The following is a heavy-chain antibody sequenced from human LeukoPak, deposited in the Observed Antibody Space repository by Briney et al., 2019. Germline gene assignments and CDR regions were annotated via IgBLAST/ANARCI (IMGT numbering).Heavy chain of an antibody. CDR2: IYYSGST. V-gene: IGHV4-59*01. CDR3: ARARTRAMTTVVTTRVYYYYYYMDV. D-gene: IGHD4-23*01. Sequence: SETLSLTCTVSGGSISSYYWSWLRQPPGKGLEWIGYIYYSGSTNYNPSLKSRVTISVDTSKNQFSLKLSSVTAADTAVYYCARARTRAMTTVVTTRVYYYYYYMDVWGKGTTVTVSS. CDR1: GGSISSYY. J-gene: IGHJ6*03.